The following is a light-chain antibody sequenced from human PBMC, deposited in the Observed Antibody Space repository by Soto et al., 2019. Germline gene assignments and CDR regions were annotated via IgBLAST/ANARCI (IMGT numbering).Light chain of an antibody. J-gene: IGLJ2*01. V-gene: IGLV8-61*01. CDR2: GTD. Sequence: QAVVTQEPSFSVSPGGTVTLTCGLSSGSVSTSFYPSWYQQTPGQAPRTLIYGTDTRSSGVPDRFSGSILGNKAALTITGAQADDESDYYCVLYMGSGIPVFGGGTQLTVL. CDR3: VLYMGSGIPV. CDR1: SGSVSTSFY.